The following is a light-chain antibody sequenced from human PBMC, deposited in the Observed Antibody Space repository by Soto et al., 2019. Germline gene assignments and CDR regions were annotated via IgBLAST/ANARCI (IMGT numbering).Light chain of an antibody. V-gene: IGKV3-20*01. J-gene: IGKJ1*01. CDR1: QSVSSSY. Sequence: EIVLTQSPGTLSLSPGERATLSCRASQSVSSSYLAWYQQKPGQAPRLLIYGASSRATGIPDRFSGSGSGTDFTLTISRLEPEDFAVYYCQQYGSPPPVWTFGQGTKVEIK. CDR2: GAS. CDR3: QQYGSPPPVWT.